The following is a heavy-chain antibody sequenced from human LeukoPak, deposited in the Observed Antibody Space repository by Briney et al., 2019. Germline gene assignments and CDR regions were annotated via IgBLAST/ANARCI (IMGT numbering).Heavy chain of an antibody. V-gene: IGHV3-9*01. D-gene: IGHD3-3*02. Sequence: GGSLRLSCAASGFTFDDYAMHWVRQAPGKGLEWVSGISWNSGSIGYADSVKGRFTISRDNAKNTLYLQMNSLRAEDTAVYYCAKDLGISPIWGQGTMVTVSS. CDR2: ISWNSGSI. CDR1: GFTFDDYA. J-gene: IGHJ3*02. CDR3: AKDLGISPI.